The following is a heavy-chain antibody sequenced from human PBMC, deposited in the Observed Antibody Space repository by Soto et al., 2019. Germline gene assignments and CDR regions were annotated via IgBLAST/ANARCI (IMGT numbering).Heavy chain of an antibody. CDR1: GDSMSNTNW. CDR3: AKRTLRKLRFVETH. CDR2: IYHSGNT. J-gene: IGHJ4*02. D-gene: IGHD3-3*01. V-gene: IGHV4-4*02. Sequence: QVQLQESGPGLVKPSGTLSLTCAVSGDSMSNTNWWRWVRQPPGKGLEWIGEIYHSGNTNYNPSRKSRVTMSVDESKNQFSLTLTSVTAADTAVYYCAKRTLRKLRFVETHWGQGTLVTVSS.